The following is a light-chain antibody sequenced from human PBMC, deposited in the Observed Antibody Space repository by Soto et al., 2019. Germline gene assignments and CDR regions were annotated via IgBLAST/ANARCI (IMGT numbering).Light chain of an antibody. CDR1: QSIGSW. CDR3: QQYSAYPYA. J-gene: IGKJ1*01. CDR2: EAS. V-gene: IGKV1-5*03. Sequence: DIQMTQSPSTLSASVGDRVNITCRASQSIGSWLAWYQQKPGKAPKLLIYEASTLQYRAPPLFSGSGSGTEFTLTISSLQPDDFATYYCQQYSAYPYAFGQGTKVE.